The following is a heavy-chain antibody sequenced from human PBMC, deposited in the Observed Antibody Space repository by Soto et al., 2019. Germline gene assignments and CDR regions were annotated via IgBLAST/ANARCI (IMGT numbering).Heavy chain of an antibody. CDR3: ARVERTLAAAPKNNWFDP. V-gene: IGHV4-34*01. CDR2: INHSGST. D-gene: IGHD6-13*01. Sequence: SETLSLTCAVYGGSFSGYYWSWIRQPPGKGLEWIGEINHSGSTNYNPSLKSRVTISVDTSKNQFSLKLSSVTAADTAVYYCARVERTLAAAPKNNWFDPWGQGTLVTSPQ. J-gene: IGHJ5*02. CDR1: GGSFSGYY.